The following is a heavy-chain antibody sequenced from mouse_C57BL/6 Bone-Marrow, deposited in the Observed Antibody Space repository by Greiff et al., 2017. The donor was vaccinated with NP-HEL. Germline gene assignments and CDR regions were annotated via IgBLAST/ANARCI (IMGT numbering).Heavy chain of an antibody. Sequence: QVQLQQPGAELVRPGTSVKLSCKASGYTFTSYWMHWVKQRPGQGLEWIGVIDPSDSYTNYNQKFKGKATLTVNTSSSTAYRQLSSLTSEDSAVYYCARRRGSSFYWYFDVWGTGTTVTVSS. J-gene: IGHJ1*03. V-gene: IGHV1-59*01. CDR3: ARRRGSSFYWYFDV. CDR2: IDPSDSYT. D-gene: IGHD1-1*01. CDR1: GYTFTSYW.